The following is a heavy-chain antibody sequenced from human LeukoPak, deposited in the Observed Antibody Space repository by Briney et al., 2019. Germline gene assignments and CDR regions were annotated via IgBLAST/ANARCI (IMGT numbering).Heavy chain of an antibody. Sequence: ASVKVSCKASGYTFTGYCMHWVRQAPGQGLEWMGRINPNSGGTNYAQKFQGRVTMTRDTSISTAYMELSRLRSDDTAVYYCASFGVCSGGSCYSTYWSDYWGQGTLVTVSS. J-gene: IGHJ4*02. CDR3: ASFGVCSGGSCYSTYWSDY. D-gene: IGHD2-15*01. CDR1: GYTFTGYC. CDR2: INPNSGGT. V-gene: IGHV1-2*06.